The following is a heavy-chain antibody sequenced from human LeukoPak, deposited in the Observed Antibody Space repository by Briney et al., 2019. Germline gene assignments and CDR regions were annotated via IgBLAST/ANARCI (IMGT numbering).Heavy chain of an antibody. J-gene: IGHJ3*02. CDR3: ARDLSPSGAFDI. D-gene: IGHD2/OR15-2a*01. CDR1: GGTFISYA. Sequence: SVKVSCKASGGTFISYAISWVRQAPGQGLEWMGGIIPIFGTANYAQKFQGRVTITADESTSTAYMELSSLRSEDTAVYYCARDLSPSGAFDIWGQGTMVTVPS. V-gene: IGHV1-69*01. CDR2: IIPIFGTA.